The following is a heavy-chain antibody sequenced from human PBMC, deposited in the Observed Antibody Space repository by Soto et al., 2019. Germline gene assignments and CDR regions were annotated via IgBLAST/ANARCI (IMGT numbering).Heavy chain of an antibody. J-gene: IGHJ6*02. CDR3: ARGRPGMIVVVPAASYYYGMDV. Sequence: QVQLQQWGAGLLKPSETLSLTCAVYGGSFSGYYWSWIRQPPGKGLEWIGEINHSGSTNYNPSLKSRVTISVDTSKNQFSLKLSSVTAADTAVYYCARGRPGMIVVVPAASYYYGMDVWGQGTTVTVSS. CDR2: INHSGST. D-gene: IGHD2-2*01. CDR1: GGSFSGYY. V-gene: IGHV4-34*01.